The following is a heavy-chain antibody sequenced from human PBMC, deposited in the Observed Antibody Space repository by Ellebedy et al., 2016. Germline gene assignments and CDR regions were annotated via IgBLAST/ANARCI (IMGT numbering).Heavy chain of an antibody. Sequence: SETLSLTXSVSGASISISSYYWSWVRQPPGKGLEWIGYIYNSGSTNYSPSLKSRVTISVDTSKNQFSLILSSVTAADTAVYYCARGSGYTSGWSSNWFDPWGQGTLVTVSS. CDR2: IYNSGST. J-gene: IGHJ5*02. CDR1: GASISISSYY. CDR3: ARGSGYTSGWSSNWFDP. D-gene: IGHD6-19*01. V-gene: IGHV4-61*05.